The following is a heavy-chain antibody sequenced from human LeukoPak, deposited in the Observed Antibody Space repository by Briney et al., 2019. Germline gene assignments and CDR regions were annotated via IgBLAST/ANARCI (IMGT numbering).Heavy chain of an antibody. J-gene: IGHJ6*02. D-gene: IGHD3-3*01. V-gene: IGHV3-48*04. CDR2: ISSSSSSI. CDR1: GFAFSGFC. Sequence: GGSLRLSCAASGFAFSGFCMDWVRQAPGKGLEWVSYISSSSSSISYADSVRGRFTISRDNAKNSLYLQMNSLRAEDTAVYYCARDPTYYDFWSGYANYGMDVWGQGTTVTVSS. CDR3: ARDPTYYDFWSGYANYGMDV.